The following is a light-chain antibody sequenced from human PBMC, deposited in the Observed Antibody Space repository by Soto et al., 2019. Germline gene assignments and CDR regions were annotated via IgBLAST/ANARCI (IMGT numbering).Light chain of an antibody. CDR1: SSNIGSNY. J-gene: IGLJ1*01. V-gene: IGLV2-14*01. Sequence: QSVLTQPPSASGTTGQRVTTSCSGSSSNIGSNYVYWYQQHPGKAPKLMIYEVSNRPSGVSNRFSGSKSGNTASLTISGLQAEDEADYYCSSYTSSSTYVFGTGTKVTVL. CDR2: EVS. CDR3: SSYTSSSTYV.